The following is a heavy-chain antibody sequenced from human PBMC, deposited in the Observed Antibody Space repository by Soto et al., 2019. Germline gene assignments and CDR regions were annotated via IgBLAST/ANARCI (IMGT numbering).Heavy chain of an antibody. Sequence: EVQLLESGGGLVQPGESLRLSCAVSGFIFGNYMMTWVRQAPGKGLEWVSTIRDGGESTYYADSVKGRFTISRDNSKNTLYLPMDSLGVEDTAVYYCAPHVHCSGGSCHYDAFDTRGQGTMVTVSS. J-gene: IGHJ3*02. CDR3: APHVHCSGGSCHYDAFDT. D-gene: IGHD2-15*01. CDR1: GFIFGNYM. CDR2: IRDGGEST. V-gene: IGHV3-23*01.